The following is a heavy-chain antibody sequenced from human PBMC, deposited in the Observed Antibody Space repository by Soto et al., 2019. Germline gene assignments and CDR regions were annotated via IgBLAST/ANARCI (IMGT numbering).Heavy chain of an antibody. CDR1: GYSFTSYW. J-gene: IGHJ6*02. CDR3: ASPLIGYCSGGSCRTPDNYHYYGMDV. CDR2: IDPSDSYT. V-gene: IGHV5-10-1*01. Sequence: PGESLKISCKGSGYSFTSYWISWVRQMPGKGLEWMGRIDPSDSYTNYSPSFQGHVTISADKSISTAYLQWSSLKASDTAMYYCASPLIGYCSGGSCRTPDNYHYYGMDVWGQGTTVTVAS. D-gene: IGHD2-15*01.